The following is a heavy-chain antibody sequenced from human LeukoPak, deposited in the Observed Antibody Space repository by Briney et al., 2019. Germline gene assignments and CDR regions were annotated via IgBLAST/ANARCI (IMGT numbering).Heavy chain of an antibody. CDR2: INPSGGST. D-gene: IGHD5-18*01. J-gene: IGHJ4*02. V-gene: IGHV1-46*01. CDR1: GYTFTSYY. Sequence: ASVKVSCKASGYTFTSYYMHWVRQAPGQGLEWMGIINPSGGSTSYAQQFQGRVTLTRDTSTTTVYMELSSLRSEDTAVYYCARSPYTSGSLFYLDYWGQGTLVTVSS. CDR3: ARSPYTSGSLFYLDY.